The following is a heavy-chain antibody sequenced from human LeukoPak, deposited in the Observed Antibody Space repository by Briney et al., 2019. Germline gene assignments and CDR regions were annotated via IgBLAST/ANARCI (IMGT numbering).Heavy chain of an antibody. V-gene: IGHV1-2*02. CDR1: GYTFTSYY. D-gene: IGHD5-24*01. J-gene: IGHJ6*03. CDR2: INPNSGGT. Sequence: ASVKVSCKASGYTFTSYYMHWVRQAPGQGLEWMGWINPNSGGTNYAQRFQGRVTMTRDTSISTAYMELSSLRSEDTAVYYCARVGVEMATIYYMDVWGKGTTVTISS. CDR3: ARVGVEMATIYYMDV.